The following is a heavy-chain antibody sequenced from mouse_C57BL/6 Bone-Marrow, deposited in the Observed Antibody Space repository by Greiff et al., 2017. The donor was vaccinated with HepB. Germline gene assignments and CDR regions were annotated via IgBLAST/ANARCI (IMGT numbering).Heavy chain of an antibody. CDR1: GFTFSDYG. V-gene: IGHV5-17*01. Sequence: EVHLVESGGGLVKPGGSLKLSCAASGFTFSDYGMHWVRQAPEKGLEWVAYISSGSSTIYYADTVKGRFTISRDNAKNTLFLQMTSLRSEDTAMYYCARPTVADYYAMDYWGQGTSVTVSS. D-gene: IGHD1-1*01. CDR3: ARPTVADYYAMDY. CDR2: ISSGSSTI. J-gene: IGHJ4*01.